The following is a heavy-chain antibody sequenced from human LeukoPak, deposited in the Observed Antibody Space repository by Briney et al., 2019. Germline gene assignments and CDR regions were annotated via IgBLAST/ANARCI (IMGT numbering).Heavy chain of an antibody. CDR3: ARVRGCSSTSCYRGGMDV. J-gene: IGHJ6*02. CDR1: GFTFSSYA. Sequence: PGRSLRLSCAASGFTFSSYAMHWVRQAPGKGLEWVAVISYDGSNKYYADSVKGRFTISRDNSKNTLYLQMNSLGAEDTAVYYCARVRGCSSTSCYRGGMDVWGQGTTVTVSS. CDR2: ISYDGSNK. D-gene: IGHD2-2*02. V-gene: IGHV3-30*04.